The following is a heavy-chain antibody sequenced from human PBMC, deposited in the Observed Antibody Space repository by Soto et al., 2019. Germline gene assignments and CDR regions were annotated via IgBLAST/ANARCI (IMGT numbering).Heavy chain of an antibody. V-gene: IGHV3-48*02. Sequence: EVQLVESGGGLVQPGGSLRLSCAASGFTFSSYSMNWVRQAPGKGLEWVSYISSSSSTIYYADSVKGRFTISRDNAKNSLYLQMNSLRDEDTAVYYCARDGRGYSVYDHAFDIWGQGTMVTVSS. CDR2: ISSSSSTI. J-gene: IGHJ3*02. CDR1: GFTFSSYS. D-gene: IGHD5-12*01. CDR3: ARDGRGYSVYDHAFDI.